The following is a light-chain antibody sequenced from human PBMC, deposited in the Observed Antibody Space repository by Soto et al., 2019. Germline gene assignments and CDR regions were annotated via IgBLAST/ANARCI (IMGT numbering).Light chain of an antibody. CDR3: QAFDSSNMA. Sequence: NFILTQPHSVSESPGKTVTISCTRSSGSIGSTYVQWYQQRPGSVPTTVIYEDNQRPSGVPDRFSGSIDSSSNSAFLTISGLETEDEADYYCQAFDSSNMAFGGGTKLTVL. CDR1: SGSIGSTY. V-gene: IGLV6-57*04. CDR2: EDN. J-gene: IGLJ2*01.